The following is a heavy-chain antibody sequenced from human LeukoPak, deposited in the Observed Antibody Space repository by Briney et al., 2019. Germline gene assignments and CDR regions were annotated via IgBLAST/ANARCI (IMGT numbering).Heavy chain of an antibody. CDR3: ARDPVEAYYDILTGYYNPFYYYYYYMDV. D-gene: IGHD3-9*01. V-gene: IGHV3-21*01. CDR2: ISSSSSYI. Sequence: GGSLRLSCAASGFTFSSYSMNWVRQAPGKGLEWVSSISSSSSYIYYADSVKGRFTISRDNAKNSLYLQMNSLRAEDTAVYYCARDPVEAYYDILTGYYNPFYYYYYYMDVWGKGTTVTISS. J-gene: IGHJ6*03. CDR1: GFTFSSYS.